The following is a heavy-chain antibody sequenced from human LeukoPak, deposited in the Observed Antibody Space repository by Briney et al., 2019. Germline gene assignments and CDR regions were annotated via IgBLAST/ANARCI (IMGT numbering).Heavy chain of an antibody. CDR1: GYTFTLYG. Sequence: ASVKVSCKASGYTFTLYGISWVRQAPGQGLEWMGWISAYNGNTNYSQKLQGRVTMTTDTSTSTAYMELRSLRSDDTAVYYCARVEYYYDSSGYIYWGQGTLVTVSS. J-gene: IGHJ4*02. D-gene: IGHD3-22*01. V-gene: IGHV1-18*01. CDR2: ISAYNGNT. CDR3: ARVEYYYDSSGYIY.